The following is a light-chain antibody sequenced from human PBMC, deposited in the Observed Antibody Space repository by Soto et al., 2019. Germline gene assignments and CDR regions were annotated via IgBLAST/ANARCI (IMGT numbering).Light chain of an antibody. Sequence: QSVLTQPPSVSAAPGQKVTISCSGSSSNIGNNYVSWYQQLPGTAPKLLIYENNKRPSRIPDRFSGSKSGTSATLGITGLQTGDEADYYCGTWDSSLSAWVFDGGTKLTVL. CDR2: ENN. J-gene: IGLJ3*02. V-gene: IGLV1-51*02. CDR3: GTWDSSLSAWV. CDR1: SSNIGNNY.